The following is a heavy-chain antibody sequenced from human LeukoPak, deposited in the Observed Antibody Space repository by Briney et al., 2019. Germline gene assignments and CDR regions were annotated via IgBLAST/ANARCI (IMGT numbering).Heavy chain of an antibody. CDR3: ARHTVYYGAWSGYDTDY. V-gene: IGHV4-39*01. D-gene: IGHD3-3*01. CDR1: GGAITTRTFY. CDR2: IHYSGST. Sequence: SETLSLTCTVSGGAITTRTFYWTWIRQPPGKGLEWIGSIHYSGSTYNNPSLESRVTMSVDTSNNQFSLKLRSVTAANTAVYYCARHTVYYGAWSGYDTDYWGQGTLVTVSS. J-gene: IGHJ4*02.